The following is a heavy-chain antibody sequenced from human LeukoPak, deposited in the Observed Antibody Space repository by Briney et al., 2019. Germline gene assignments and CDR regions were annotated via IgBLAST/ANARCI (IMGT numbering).Heavy chain of an antibody. J-gene: IGHJ5*02. D-gene: IGHD6-6*01. CDR2: MFYSGDT. CDR3: ARGPEYSSVHP. V-gene: IGHV4-39*07. Sequence: SETPSLTCTVSGGSISSSSYYWGWVRQPPGKGLEWIGSMFYSGDTYYNPSLKSRVTISVDTSKNQFSLKLSSVTAADTAVYYCARGPEYSSVHPWGQGTLVTVSS. CDR1: GGSISSSSYY.